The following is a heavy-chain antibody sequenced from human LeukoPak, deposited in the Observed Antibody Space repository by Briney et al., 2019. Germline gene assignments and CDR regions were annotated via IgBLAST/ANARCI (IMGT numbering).Heavy chain of an antibody. Sequence: PSETLSLTFTVSGGSISSSSYYWGWIRQPPGKGLEWIGSIYYSGSTYYNPSLKSRVTISVDTSKNQFSLKLSSVTAADTAVYYCASSGYDLDWFDPWGQGTLVTVSS. CDR3: ASSGYDLDWFDP. J-gene: IGHJ5*02. V-gene: IGHV4-39*07. CDR2: IYYSGST. D-gene: IGHD5-12*01. CDR1: GGSISSSSYY.